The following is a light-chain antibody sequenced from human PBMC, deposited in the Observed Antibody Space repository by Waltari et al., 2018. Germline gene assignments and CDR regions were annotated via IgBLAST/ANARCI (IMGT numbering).Light chain of an antibody. CDR1: QSVRNN. CDR2: DSS. Sequence: EIVMTQSQATLSVSPGERATLSCRASQSVRNNLAWYQQKPGQGPRLLIYDSSTRATDIPARFSGSGSGTDFTLTISNLQSEDFAVYYCQQYDNWPPITFGQGTRLEI. V-gene: IGKV3-15*01. J-gene: IGKJ5*01. CDR3: QQYDNWPPIT.